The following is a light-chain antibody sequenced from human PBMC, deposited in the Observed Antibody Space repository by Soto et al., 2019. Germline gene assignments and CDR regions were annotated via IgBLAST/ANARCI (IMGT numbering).Light chain of an antibody. CDR1: QSISSY. CDR3: QKYDTARALT. CDR2: AAS. Sequence: DIQMTQSPSSLSASVGDRVTITCRASQSISSYLNWYQQKPGKAPKLLIYAASSLQSGVPSRFSGSGSGTDFTLTISCLQPEDVATYYCQKYDTARALTFGGGTKVDIK. J-gene: IGKJ4*01. V-gene: IGKV1-39*01.